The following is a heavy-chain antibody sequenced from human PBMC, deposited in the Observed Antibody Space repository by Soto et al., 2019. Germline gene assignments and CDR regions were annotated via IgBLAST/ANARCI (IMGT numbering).Heavy chain of an antibody. CDR3: ARTETGTTLSSYYYYGMDV. Sequence: PGESLKISCKGSGYSFTSYLIGWVRQMPGKGLEWMGIIYPGDPDTRYSPSFQGQVTISADKSISTAYLQWSSLKASDTAMYYCARTETGTTLSSYYYYGMDVWGQGTTVTVSS. J-gene: IGHJ6*02. D-gene: IGHD1-7*01. CDR2: IYPGDPDT. CDR1: GYSFTSYL. V-gene: IGHV5-51*01.